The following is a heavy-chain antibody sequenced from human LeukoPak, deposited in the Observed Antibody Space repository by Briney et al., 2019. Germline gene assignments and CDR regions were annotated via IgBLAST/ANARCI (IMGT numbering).Heavy chain of an antibody. CDR3: AGDAGNDFWSVHYSYHYGLDV. Sequence: GGSLRLSCAASGFTFSRSCMNWVRQAPGKGLEWVSSIISSRSNRNYADSVKGRFTISRDNAKNSLYLQMNNLRAEDTAVYCCAGDAGNDFWSVHYSYHYGLDVWGQGATVTVSS. CDR2: IISSRSNR. CDR1: GFTFSRSC. J-gene: IGHJ6*02. V-gene: IGHV3-21*01. D-gene: IGHD3-3*01.